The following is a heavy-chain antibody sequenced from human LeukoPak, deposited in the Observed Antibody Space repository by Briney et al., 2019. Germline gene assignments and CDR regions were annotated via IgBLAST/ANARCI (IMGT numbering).Heavy chain of an antibody. CDR2: IGTAGEI. V-gene: IGHV3-13*01. CDR1: GFTFSSYD. CDR3: AKGIYSGYDLGSYSDY. J-gene: IGHJ4*02. D-gene: IGHD5-12*01. Sequence: GGSLRLSCAASGFTFSSYDIHWVRQATGKGLEWVSGIGTAGEIYYPGSVKGRFTISRENAKNSLYLQMNSLRAEDTAVYYCAKGIYSGYDLGSYSDYWGQGTLVTVSS.